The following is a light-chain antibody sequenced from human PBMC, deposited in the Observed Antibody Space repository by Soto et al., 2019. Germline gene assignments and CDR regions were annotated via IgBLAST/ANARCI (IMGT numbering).Light chain of an antibody. V-gene: IGKV3-11*01. CDR1: KSASSP. CDR3: HHRHNWPTWT. J-gene: IGKJ1*01. Sequence: LVLPLCPFTLPLSPGARAILSCRASKSASSPSAWFQQKPGQAPRLPEYDASNRATGIPARFSGSGSGTDFTLTISSLEHEDFSVYYCHHRHNWPTWTVGQGTKGEIK. CDR2: DAS.